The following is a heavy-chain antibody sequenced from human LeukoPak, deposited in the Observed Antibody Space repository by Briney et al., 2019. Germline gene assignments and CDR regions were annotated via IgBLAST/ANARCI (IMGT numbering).Heavy chain of an antibody. V-gene: IGHV1-2*02. CDR1: GYTFTGYY. D-gene: IGHD6-19*01. J-gene: IGHJ5*02. CDR2: INPNSGGT. CDR3: AREVVSSGWYPVGWFDP. Sequence: ASVKVSCKASGYTFTGYYMHWVRQATGQGLEWMGWINPNSGGTNYAQKFQGRVTMTRDTSISTAYMELSRLRSDDTAVYYCAREVVSSGWYPVGWFDPWGQGTLVTVSS.